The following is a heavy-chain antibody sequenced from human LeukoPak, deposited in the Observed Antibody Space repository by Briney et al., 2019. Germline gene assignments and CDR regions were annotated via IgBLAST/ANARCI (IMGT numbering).Heavy chain of an antibody. CDR1: GGSFSGYY. Sequence: SETLSLTCAVSGGSFSGYYWSWIRQPPGKGLEWIGEINHSGSTNYNPSLKSRVTISVDTSKNQFSLKLSSVTAADTAVYYCARRRKGAFDIWGQGTMVTVSS. J-gene: IGHJ3*02. CDR3: ARRRKGAFDI. CDR2: INHSGST. V-gene: IGHV4-34*01.